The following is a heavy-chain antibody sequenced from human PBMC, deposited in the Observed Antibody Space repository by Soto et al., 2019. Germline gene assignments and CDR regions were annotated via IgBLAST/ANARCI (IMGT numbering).Heavy chain of an antibody. CDR1: RFTFSSYG. V-gene: IGHV3-30*18. J-gene: IGHJ6*02. CDR2: ISYDGSNK. D-gene: IGHD2-2*01. Sequence: QVQLVESGGGVVQPGRSLRLSCAASRFTFSSYGMHWVRQAPGKGLEWVAVISYDGSNKYYADSVKGRFTISRDNSKNTLYLQMNSLRAEDTAVYYCAKDQGPEIFCSSTSCRMKYYYYYGMDVWGQGTTVTVSS. CDR3: AKDQGPEIFCSSTSCRMKYYYYYGMDV.